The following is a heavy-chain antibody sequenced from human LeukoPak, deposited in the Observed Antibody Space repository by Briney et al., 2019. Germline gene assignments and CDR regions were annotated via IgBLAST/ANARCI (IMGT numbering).Heavy chain of an antibody. V-gene: IGHV4-34*01. CDR3: ARVATYYDYVWGSYRPTDFDY. CDR2: INHSGST. J-gene: IGHJ4*02. D-gene: IGHD3-16*02. CDR1: GGSFSGYY. Sequence: SETLSLTCAVYGGSFSGYYWSWIRQPPGKGLEWIGEINHSGSTNYNPSLKSRVTISVDTSKNQFSLKLGSVTAADTAVYYCARVATYYDYVWGSYRPTDFDYWGQGTLVTVSS.